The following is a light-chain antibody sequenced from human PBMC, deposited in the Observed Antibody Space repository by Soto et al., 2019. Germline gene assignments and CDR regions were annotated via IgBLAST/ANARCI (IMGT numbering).Light chain of an antibody. V-gene: IGKV3-15*01. J-gene: IGKJ1*01. Sequence: EIVMTQSPGTLSVSPGEGATLSCRASQSVSTNLAWYQQKPDQAPRLLIYGASTTATGMPARFSGSGSGTEFTLTISSLQSEDGAVYYCQQYYTWPRTFGQGTRVEIK. CDR1: QSVSTN. CDR2: GAS. CDR3: QQYYTWPRT.